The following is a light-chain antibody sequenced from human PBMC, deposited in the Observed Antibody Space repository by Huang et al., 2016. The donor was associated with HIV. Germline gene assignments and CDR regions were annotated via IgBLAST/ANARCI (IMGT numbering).Light chain of an antibody. J-gene: IGKJ1*01. Sequence: DIHMTQYPSSLSASVVDRVTITCRASQDIKNYLAWYQQKAGQVPKLLIYAASSLQSGVPSRFSGSGSGTDVNLSIISLQPEDVAIYYCQKYDSVPRTCGRGTKVDIK. CDR2: AAS. CDR3: QKYDSVPRT. V-gene: IGKV1-27*01. CDR1: QDIKNY.